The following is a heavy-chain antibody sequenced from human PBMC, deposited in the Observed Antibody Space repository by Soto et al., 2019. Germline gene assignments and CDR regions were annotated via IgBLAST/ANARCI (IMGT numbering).Heavy chain of an antibody. CDR2: ISYDGSNK. V-gene: IGHV3-30-3*01. D-gene: IGHD2-2*01. CDR1: GFTFSSYA. CDR3: ASCISTSCYLRWVSYGMDV. Sequence: QVQLVESGGGVVQPGRSLRLSCAASGFTFSSYAMHWVRQAPGKGLEWVAVISYDGSNKYYADSVKGRFTISRDNSKXXLXLQMNSLRAEDTAVYYCASCISTSCYLRWVSYGMDVWGQGTTVTVSS. J-gene: IGHJ6*02.